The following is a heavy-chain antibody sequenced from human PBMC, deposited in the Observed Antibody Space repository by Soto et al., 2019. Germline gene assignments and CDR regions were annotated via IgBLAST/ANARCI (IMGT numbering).Heavy chain of an antibody. CDR3: ARARLPCSGGSCYYYYYYMDV. J-gene: IGHJ6*03. CDR2: ISSSSSTI. CDR1: GFTFSSYS. D-gene: IGHD2-15*01. V-gene: IGHV3-48*01. Sequence: GGSLRLSCAASGFTFSSYSMNWVRPAPGKGLEWVSYISSSSSTIYYADSVKGRFTISRDNAKNSLYLQMNSLRAEDTAVYYCARARLPCSGGSCYYYYYYMDVWGKGTTVTVSS.